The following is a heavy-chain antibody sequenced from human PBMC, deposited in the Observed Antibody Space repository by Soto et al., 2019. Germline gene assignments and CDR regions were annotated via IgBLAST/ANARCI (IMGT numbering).Heavy chain of an antibody. J-gene: IGHJ4*02. V-gene: IGHV3-23*01. D-gene: IGHD1-20*01. CDR2: ISGSGGST. CDR1: GCTFSSYA. Sequence: GGSRRLSCAASGCTFSSYAMSWVRQAPGKGLEWVSAISGSGGSTYYADSVKGRFTISRDNSKNTLYLQMNSLRAEDTAVYYCAKDRRPSYNRKDGGEFDYWGQGTLVTVSS. CDR3: AKDRRPSYNRKDGGEFDY.